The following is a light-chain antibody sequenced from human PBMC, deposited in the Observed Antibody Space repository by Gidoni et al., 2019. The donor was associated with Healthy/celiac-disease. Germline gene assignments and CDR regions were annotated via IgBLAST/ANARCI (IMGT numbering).Light chain of an antibody. Sequence: QFVLIQSPSASASQAASVKLTCTLSSGYSSYAIAWHQQHPEKGPRYSMKLNSDGSHSKGDGIPDRFSGYSSGAERYLTISSLQSEDEADYYCQAWGTGPVFGGGTKLTVL. J-gene: IGLJ3*02. CDR2: LNSDGSH. CDR1: SGYSSYA. CDR3: QAWGTGPV. V-gene: IGLV4-69*01.